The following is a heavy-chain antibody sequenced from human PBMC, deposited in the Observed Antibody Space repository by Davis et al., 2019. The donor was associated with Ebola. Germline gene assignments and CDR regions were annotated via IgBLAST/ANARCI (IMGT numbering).Heavy chain of an antibody. D-gene: IGHD3-9*01. CDR3: ARDFDGGNYYFDY. CDR2: IIPIFDTT. V-gene: IGHV1-69*13. CDR1: GGSFSSHP. J-gene: IGHJ4*02. Sequence: SAKVPCNTSGGSFSSHPFSWVRQAPRQGLEWMGGIIPIFDTTHYAQKFQGRITITADASTSTAYMELSSLRSEDTATYFCARDFDGGNYYFDYWGPGTPVTVPS.